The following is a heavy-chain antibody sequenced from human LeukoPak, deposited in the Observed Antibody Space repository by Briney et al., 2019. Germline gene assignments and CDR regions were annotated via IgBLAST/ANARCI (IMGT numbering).Heavy chain of an antibody. CDR1: RCTLRNYL. CDR2: INQDESNA. V-gene: IGHV3-74*01. J-gene: IGHJ3*02. D-gene: IGHD3-10*01. Sequence: RGGLRLSPAVSRCTLRNYLRHSVCPAPGKGLVRVSRINQDESNAYADSVRGRFTISRDNAKDTLYLQMNSLRAEGTAVYFCGRGGDGIDIWGQGTTVIVSS. CDR3: GRGGDGIDI.